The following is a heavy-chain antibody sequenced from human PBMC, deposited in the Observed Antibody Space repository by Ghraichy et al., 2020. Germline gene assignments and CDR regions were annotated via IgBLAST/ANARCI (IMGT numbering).Heavy chain of an antibody. J-gene: IGHJ4*02. CDR3: ARLGGYDSSGYYPWYFDY. V-gene: IGHV4-39*01. D-gene: IGHD3-22*01. CDR1: GDSLRSTSYY. CDR2: GYYGGNT. Sequence: SETLSLTCTVSGDSLRSTSYYWGWIRQPPGKGLEWIGSGYYGGNTYYNPSLKSRVTLSEGTSKNQFSLKLKSVTAADTAVYYCARLGGYDSSGYYPWYFDYWGQGILVTVSS.